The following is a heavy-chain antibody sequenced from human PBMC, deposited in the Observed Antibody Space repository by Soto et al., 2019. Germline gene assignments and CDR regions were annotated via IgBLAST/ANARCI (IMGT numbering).Heavy chain of an antibody. CDR1: GYTFTSYD. J-gene: IGHJ6*02. Sequence: ASVKVSCKASGYTFTSYDINWVRQATGQGLEWMGWMNPNSGNTGYAQKFQGRVTMTRNTSISTAYMELSSLRSEDTAVYYCARAEYSYGYYYYYYGMDVWGQGTTVTVSS. D-gene: IGHD5-18*01. V-gene: IGHV1-8*01. CDR3: ARAEYSYGYYYYYYGMDV. CDR2: MNPNSGNT.